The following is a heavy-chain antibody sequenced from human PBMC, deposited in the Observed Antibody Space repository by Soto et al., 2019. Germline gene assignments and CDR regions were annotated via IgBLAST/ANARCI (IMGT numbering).Heavy chain of an antibody. CDR1: GFTFRGDA. CDR2: VSGSGEMT. Sequence: EVQLLESGGDLVQPGGSRRLACVASGFTFRGDAMSWVRQAPGKGLEWVSSVSGSGEMTHYADSVKGRFTISRDNSKNMLYLHMESLRVDDTAVYYCARSEMTYNWNDWGQGTLVTVSS. D-gene: IGHD1-20*01. J-gene: IGHJ4*02. V-gene: IGHV3-23*01. CDR3: ARSEMTYNWND.